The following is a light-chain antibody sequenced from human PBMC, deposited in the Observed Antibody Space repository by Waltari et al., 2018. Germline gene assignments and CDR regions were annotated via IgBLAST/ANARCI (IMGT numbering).Light chain of an antibody. CDR2: SST. Sequence: QTVVTQEPSLTVSPGGTVTITCASSTGPVASAHYPSWFQQMPGQAPRALIFSSTNKYSWTPARFSGSLLGGKAALTLSSVQPEDEADYYCLLHFGGDQLVFGGGTRLTVL. V-gene: IGLV7-43*01. CDR1: TGPVASAHY. CDR3: LLHFGGDQLV. J-gene: IGLJ3*02.